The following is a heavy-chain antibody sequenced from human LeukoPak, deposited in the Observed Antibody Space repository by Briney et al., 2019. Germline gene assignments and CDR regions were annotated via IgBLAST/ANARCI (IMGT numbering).Heavy chain of an antibody. CDR1: GYTFTSYG. Sequence: GASVKVSCKASGYTFTSYGISWVRQAPGQGLEWMGWISAYNGNTNYAQKFQGRVTMTRDTSISTAYMELSRLRSDDTAVYYCARDRWRRNNQSKYQWWFDPWGQGTLVTVSS. J-gene: IGHJ5*02. V-gene: IGHV1-18*01. CDR2: ISAYNGNT. CDR3: ARDRWRRNNQSKYQWWFDP. D-gene: IGHD1-14*01.